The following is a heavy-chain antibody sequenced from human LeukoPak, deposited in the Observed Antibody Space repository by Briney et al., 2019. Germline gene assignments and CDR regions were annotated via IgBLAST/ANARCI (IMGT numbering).Heavy chain of an antibody. D-gene: IGHD6-19*01. CDR3: ASVTVAVAGPLYFDY. J-gene: IGHJ4*02. CDR1: GFTFSSYA. CDR2: ISYDGSNK. V-gene: IGHV3-30-3*01. Sequence: PGRSLRLSCAASGFTFSSYAMHWVRQAPGKGLEWVAVISYDGSNKYYADSVKGRFTISRDNSKNTLYLQMNSLRAEDTAVYYYASVTVAVAGPLYFDYWGQGTLVTVSS.